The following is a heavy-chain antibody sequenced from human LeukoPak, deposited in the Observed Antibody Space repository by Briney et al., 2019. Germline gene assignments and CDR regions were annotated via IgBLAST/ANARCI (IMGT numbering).Heavy chain of an antibody. CDR1: GFTFSSYA. Sequence: GGSLRLSCAACGFTFSSYAMSWVRQAPGKGLEWVSCISSSSDYIYYTDSVKGRFTISRDNARNSLYLQMNSLRVEDTAVYYCARFYGAGGNHRYYFGSWGQGILVTVSS. CDR3: ARFYGAGGNHRYYFGS. CDR2: ISSSSDYI. V-gene: IGHV3-21*01. J-gene: IGHJ4*02. D-gene: IGHD3-10*01.